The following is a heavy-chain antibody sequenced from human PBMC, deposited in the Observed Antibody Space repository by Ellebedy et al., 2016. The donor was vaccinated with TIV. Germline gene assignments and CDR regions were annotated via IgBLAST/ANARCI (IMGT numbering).Heavy chain of an antibody. V-gene: IGHV1-18*01. J-gene: IGHJ4*02. Sequence: ASVKVSCKASDFVFTQYAFSWVRQAPGQGLEWIGWISTYNGNTHFAQSFQDRVTMTTDTSTSTAYMELRNLRSNDTAVYYCLAGLSSSWYYFADWGQGTLVTVSS. CDR1: DFVFTQYA. D-gene: IGHD6-19*01. CDR3: LAGLSSSWYYFAD. CDR2: ISTYNGNT.